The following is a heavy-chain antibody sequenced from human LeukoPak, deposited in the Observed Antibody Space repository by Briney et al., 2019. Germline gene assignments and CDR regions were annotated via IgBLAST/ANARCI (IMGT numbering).Heavy chain of an antibody. CDR3: ARQQGSSGWPHFDY. V-gene: IGHV1-69*05. CDR1: GGTFSSYA. Sequence: ASVKVSCKASGGTFSSYAISWVRQAPGQGLEWMGGIIPIFGTANYAQKFQGRVTITTDESTSTAYMEPSSLRSEDTAVYYCARQQGSSGWPHFDYWGQGTLVTVSS. J-gene: IGHJ4*02. D-gene: IGHD6-19*01. CDR2: IIPIFGTA.